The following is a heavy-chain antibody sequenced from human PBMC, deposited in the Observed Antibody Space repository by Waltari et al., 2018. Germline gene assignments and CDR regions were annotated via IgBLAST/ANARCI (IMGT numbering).Heavy chain of an antibody. D-gene: IGHD6-19*01. CDR3: ARGGEAGGWLYYYGMDV. CDR2: MNPNRCKT. V-gene: IGHV1-8*01. Sequence: QVQLVQSGAEVKKAGASVKVSCKAYGYTITSYDINWVRPAHGQGLEWMGWMNPNRCKTGYAQEFQGIFTMTRNTSISTAYMELSSLRSEDTAVYYCARGGEAGGWLYYYGMDVWGQGTTVTVSS. J-gene: IGHJ6*02. CDR1: GYTITSYD.